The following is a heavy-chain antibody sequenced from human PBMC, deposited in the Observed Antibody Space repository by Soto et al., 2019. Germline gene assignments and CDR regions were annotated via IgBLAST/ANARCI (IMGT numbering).Heavy chain of an antibody. J-gene: IGHJ4*02. Sequence: QVQLVQSGAEVKKPGASVKVSCKASGYTFTSYAMHWVRQAPGQRLEWMGWINAGNGNTKYSQKFQGRVTITRDTSASTANMELSSLRSEDTAVYYCASRGYYPTIFGVVIDYWGQGTLVTVSS. CDR2: INAGNGNT. CDR3: ASRGYYPTIFGVVIDY. D-gene: IGHD3-3*01. V-gene: IGHV1-3*01. CDR1: GYTFTSYA.